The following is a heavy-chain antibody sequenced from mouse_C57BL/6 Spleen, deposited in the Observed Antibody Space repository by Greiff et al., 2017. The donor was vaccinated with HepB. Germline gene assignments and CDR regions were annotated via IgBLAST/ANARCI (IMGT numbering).Heavy chain of an antibody. D-gene: IGHD2-4*01. CDR2: ISSGSSTI. Sequence: EVKLVESGGGLVKPGGSLKLSCAASGFTFSDYGMHWVRQAPEKGLEWVAYISSGSSTIYYADTVKGRFTISRDNAKNTLFLQMTSLRSEDTAMYYCARGDDDVAYWGQGTLVTVSA. CDR3: ARGDDDVAY. V-gene: IGHV5-17*01. J-gene: IGHJ3*01. CDR1: GFTFSDYG.